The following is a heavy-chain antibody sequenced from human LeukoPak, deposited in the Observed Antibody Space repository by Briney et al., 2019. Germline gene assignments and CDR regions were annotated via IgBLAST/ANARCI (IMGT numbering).Heavy chain of an antibody. V-gene: IGHV3-21*04. CDR2: ISSSTIYI. D-gene: IGHD3-3*01. Sequence: GGSLRLSCAASGFTFSSNTMNWVRQAPGKGLEWVSSISSSTIYIYYADSLKGRFTISRDDAKNSLYLQMNSLRAEDTAVYYCARVGIFGVVIDYWGQGTLVTVSS. CDR3: ARVGIFGVVIDY. CDR1: GFTFSSNT. J-gene: IGHJ4*02.